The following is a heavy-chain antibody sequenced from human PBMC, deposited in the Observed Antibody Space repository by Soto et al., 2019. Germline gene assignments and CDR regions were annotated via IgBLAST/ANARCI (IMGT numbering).Heavy chain of an antibody. J-gene: IGHJ2*01. V-gene: IGHV1-18*01. Sequence: QVQLVQSGAEVKKPGASVKVSCKASGYTFTSYGISWVRQAPGQGLEWMGWISAYNGNTNYAQKLQGRVTMTTETSTSTAYMELRSLRSDDTAVYYCARDTGAYYDILTGYPRYWYFDLWGRGTLVTVSS. CDR2: ISAYNGNT. CDR3: ARDTGAYYDILTGYPRYWYFDL. CDR1: GYTFTSYG. D-gene: IGHD3-9*01.